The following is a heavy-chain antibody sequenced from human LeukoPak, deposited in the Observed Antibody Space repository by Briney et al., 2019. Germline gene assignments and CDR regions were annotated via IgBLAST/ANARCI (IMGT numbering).Heavy chain of an antibody. CDR1: GYTFTNYY. CDR3: ARDPISGWYDY. D-gene: IGHD6-19*01. Sequence: ASVTDSCKASGYTFTNYYIHWVRQAPGQGLEWMGIITPSGGSTSYAQKFRGRVTMTRDTSTSTVYRELSSLRSEDTAVYYCARDPISGWYDYWGQGTLVTVSS. CDR2: ITPSGGST. V-gene: IGHV1-46*01. J-gene: IGHJ4*02.